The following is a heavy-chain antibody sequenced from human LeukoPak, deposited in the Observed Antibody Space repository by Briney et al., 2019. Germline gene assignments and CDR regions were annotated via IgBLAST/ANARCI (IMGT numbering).Heavy chain of an antibody. D-gene: IGHD6-19*01. CDR1: GFTFSSYA. CDR2: ISGIGGST. Sequence: PGGSLKLSCEASGFTFSSYAMSWVRQAPGEGLEWVASISGIGGSTYYADSVKGRSTISRDNSKNTLYLQMNSLRAEDTAVYYCAIHRTSGWLYWGQGTLVTVSS. V-gene: IGHV3-23*01. CDR3: AIHRTSGWLY. J-gene: IGHJ4*02.